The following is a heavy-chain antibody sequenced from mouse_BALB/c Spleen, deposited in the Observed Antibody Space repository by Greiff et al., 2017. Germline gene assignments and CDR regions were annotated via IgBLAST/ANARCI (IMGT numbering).Heavy chain of an antibody. CDR3: ARMEYGNFDY. Sequence: EVKLLESGPGLVKPSQSLSLTCTVTGYSITSDYAWNWIRQFPGNKLEWMGYISYSGSTSYNPSLKSRISITRDTSKNQFFLQLNSVTTEDTATYYCARMEYGNFDYWGQGTTLTVSS. V-gene: IGHV3-2*02. CDR1: GYSITSDYA. CDR2: ISYSGST. D-gene: IGHD2-10*02. J-gene: IGHJ2*01.